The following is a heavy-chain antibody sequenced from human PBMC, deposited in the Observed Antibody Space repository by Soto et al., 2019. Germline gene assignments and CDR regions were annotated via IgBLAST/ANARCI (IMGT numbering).Heavy chain of an antibody. Sequence: GGSLRLSCAASGFTFSSYWMSWVRQAPGKGLEWVANIKQDGSEKYYVDSVKGRFTISRDNAKNSLYLQMNSLRAEDTAVYYCAREKINSIVNEGFDAFDIWGQGTMVTVSS. J-gene: IGHJ3*02. V-gene: IGHV3-7*01. CDR2: IKQDGSEK. D-gene: IGHD1-26*01. CDR3: AREKINSIVNEGFDAFDI. CDR1: GFTFSSYW.